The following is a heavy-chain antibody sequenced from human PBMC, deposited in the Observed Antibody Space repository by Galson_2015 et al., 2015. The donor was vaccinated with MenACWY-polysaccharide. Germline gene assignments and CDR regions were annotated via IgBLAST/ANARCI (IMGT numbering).Heavy chain of an antibody. CDR1: GFTFSNYA. J-gene: IGHJ4*01. Sequence: SLRLSCAASGFTFSNYAVSWVRQAPGKGLEWVSAISATGGSTYYADSVKGRLTISRDNAENSLYLQMNSLRVEDTAAYYCARGYMVRGEYFDPWGHGTLVTVSS. CDR2: ISATGGST. D-gene: IGHD3-10*01. CDR3: ARGYMVRGEYFDP. V-gene: IGHV3-23*01.